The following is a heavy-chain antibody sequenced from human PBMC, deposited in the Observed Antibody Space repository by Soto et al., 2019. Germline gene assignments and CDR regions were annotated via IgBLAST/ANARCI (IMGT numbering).Heavy chain of an antibody. CDR2: IIPIFGTA. CDR3: ARGTDFWSGYWDY. J-gene: IGHJ4*02. Sequence: SVKVSFKASGGSFSSYAISWVRQAPGQGLEWMGGIIPIFGTANYAQKFQGRVTITADESTSTAYMELSSLRSEDTAVYYCARGTDFWSGYWDYWGQGTLVTVSS. D-gene: IGHD3-3*01. V-gene: IGHV1-69*13. CDR1: GGSFSSYA.